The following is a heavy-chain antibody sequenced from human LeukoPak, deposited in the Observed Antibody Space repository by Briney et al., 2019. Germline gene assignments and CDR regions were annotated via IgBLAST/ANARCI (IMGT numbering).Heavy chain of an antibody. J-gene: IGHJ4*02. CDR2: ISAYNGNT. V-gene: IGHV1-18*01. CDR3: ARGPLYNWNGGVSDY. D-gene: IGHD1-20*01. Sequence: ASVKVSCKASGYTFTSYDINWARQATGQGLEWMGWISAYNGNTNYAQKLQGRVTMTTDTSTSTAYMELRSLRSDDTAVYYCARGPLYNWNGGVSDYWGQGTLVTVSS. CDR1: GYTFTSYD.